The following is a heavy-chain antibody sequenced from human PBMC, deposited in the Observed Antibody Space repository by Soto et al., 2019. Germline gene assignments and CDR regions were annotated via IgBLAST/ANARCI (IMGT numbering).Heavy chain of an antibody. J-gene: IGHJ4*02. D-gene: IGHD3-9*01. V-gene: IGHV1-8*01. Sequence: QVQVVKSRAEVKKPGASVKVSCKTSGYTFTDYDINWVRQAPGQGLEWMGWMSPDSSNAAYAQQYQGRLSMTSNTSIRPAYMELSSLRTEDTAVYYCEVTTGYWGQGTLVTVSS. CDR2: MSPDSSNA. CDR3: EVTTGY. CDR1: GYTFTDYD.